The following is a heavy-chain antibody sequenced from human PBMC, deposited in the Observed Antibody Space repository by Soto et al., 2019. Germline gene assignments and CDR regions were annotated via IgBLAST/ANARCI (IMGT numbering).Heavy chain of an antibody. Sequence: QVQLVQSGAEVKKPGASVKVSCKASGYTFTGYYMHWVRQAPGQGLEWMGWINPNSGGTNYAQKFQGWVTMTRDTSISTAYMELGRLRSDDTAVYYCARARCGGDCYSGVDYWGQGTLVTVSS. CDR2: INPNSGGT. D-gene: IGHD2-21*02. CDR1: GYTFTGYY. CDR3: ARARCGGDCYSGVDY. J-gene: IGHJ4*02. V-gene: IGHV1-2*04.